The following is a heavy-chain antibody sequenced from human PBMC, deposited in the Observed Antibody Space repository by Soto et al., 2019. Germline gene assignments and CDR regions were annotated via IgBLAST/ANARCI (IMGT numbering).Heavy chain of an antibody. Sequence: EVHLVESGGGLVQPGGSLRLSCAASGFNFSKYPMHWVRQAPGKGLAYVSAISSDGGITFYADSVRGRFTMSRDNLKNTLYLQMRTLRVEDMAVYYCARGLIPYGLDVWGQGTTVTIS. CDR3: ARGLIPYGLDV. J-gene: IGHJ6*02. D-gene: IGHD2-8*01. CDR1: GFNFSKYP. CDR2: ISSDGGIT. V-gene: IGHV3-64*07.